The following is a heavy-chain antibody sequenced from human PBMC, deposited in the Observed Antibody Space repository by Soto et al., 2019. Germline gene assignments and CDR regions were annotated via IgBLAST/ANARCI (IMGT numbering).Heavy chain of an antibody. CDR2: INHIGST. CDR3: ARGFTDDFWSGYSNAGNWFDP. J-gene: IGHJ5*02. CDR1: VGSFSGYY. Sequence: PSETLSRTCAVYVGSFSGYYWSWIRQPPGKGLQWIGEINHIGSTNYNPSLKIRVTISVDTSKNQFSLKLSSVSAADTAVYYCARGFTDDFWSGYSNAGNWFDPWGQGTLVSVSS. V-gene: IGHV4-34*01. D-gene: IGHD3-3*01.